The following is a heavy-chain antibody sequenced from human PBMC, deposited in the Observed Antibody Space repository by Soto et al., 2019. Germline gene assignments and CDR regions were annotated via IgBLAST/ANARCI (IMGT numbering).Heavy chain of an antibody. Sequence: SLSLTCTVSGVSISSGVYCWNWLPQLPGKGLEWIGCISNSGTTYYNPSLKSRVTISVDTSKSQFSLKLSSGTAADTAVYYCAREEAVRIERWFDPWGQGXLVTVYS. V-gene: IGHV4-31*03. D-gene: IGHD2-15*01. J-gene: IGHJ5*02. CDR3: AREEAVRIERWFDP. CDR1: GVSISSGVYC. CDR2: ISNSGTT.